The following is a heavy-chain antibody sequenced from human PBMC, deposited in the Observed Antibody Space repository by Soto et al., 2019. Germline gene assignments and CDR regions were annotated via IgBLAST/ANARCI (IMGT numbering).Heavy chain of an antibody. CDR1: GFIFRIYD. V-gene: IGHV3-23*01. D-gene: IGHD1-7*01. CDR2: ISPTGGTR. J-gene: IGHJ4*02. CDR3: AKLAPELSTSPRHFDS. Sequence: GGSLRLSCATSGFIFRIYDMSWVRQAPGKGLEWVSGISPTGGTRYYADSVKGRFTISRGNSGHTLFLTLNSLRVDDTAIYYCAKLAPELSTSPRHFDSWGQGALVAVSS.